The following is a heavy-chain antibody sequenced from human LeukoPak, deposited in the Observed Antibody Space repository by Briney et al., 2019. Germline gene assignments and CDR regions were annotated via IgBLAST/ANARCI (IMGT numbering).Heavy chain of an antibody. CDR3: ARLVNYGYSDY. CDR1: GGSTSGRY. CDR2: IHYDGRT. Sequence: PSETLSLTCTVSGGSTSGRYWTWIRQPPGKGLEWIGYIHYDGRTNYNPSFKSRVIISLDPSNNQFSLNLKSVTAADTAAYYCARLVNYGYSDYWGQGTLVTVSS. J-gene: IGHJ4*02. D-gene: IGHD3-22*01. V-gene: IGHV4-59*11.